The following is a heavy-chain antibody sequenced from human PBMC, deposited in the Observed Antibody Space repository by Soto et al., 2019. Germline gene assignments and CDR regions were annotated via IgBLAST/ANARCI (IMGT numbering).Heavy chain of an antibody. CDR2: IIPIFGTA. V-gene: IGHV1-69*13. D-gene: IGHD3-22*01. J-gene: IGHJ3*02. CDR3: AYSYYYDSSGPLHAFDI. CDR1: GGTFSSYA. Sequence: GASVKVSCKASGGTFSSYAISWVRQVPGQGLEWMGGIIPIFGTANYAQKFQGRVTITADESTSTAYMELSSLRSEDTAVYYCAYSYYYDSSGPLHAFDIWGQGTMVTVSS.